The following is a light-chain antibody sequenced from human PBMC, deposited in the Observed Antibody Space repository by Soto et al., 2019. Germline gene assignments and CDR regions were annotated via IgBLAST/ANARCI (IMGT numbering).Light chain of an antibody. CDR1: QSVSNNY. V-gene: IGKV3-20*01. CDR3: QQYDSTPLT. Sequence: EIVLTQSPGTLSLSPGERATLSCRASQSVSNNYLAWYHQKPGRAPRLVISGASSRATGIPDRFSGSGSGTVFTLTISSLQAEDVAVYYCQQYDSTPLTFGRGTKVEFK. J-gene: IGKJ4*02. CDR2: GAS.